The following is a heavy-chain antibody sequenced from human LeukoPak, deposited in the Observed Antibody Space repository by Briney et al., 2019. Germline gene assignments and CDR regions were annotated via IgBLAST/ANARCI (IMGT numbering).Heavy chain of an antibody. J-gene: IGHJ4*02. CDR3: ARASDSSGYYDY. D-gene: IGHD3-22*01. V-gene: IGHV3-74*01. CDR2: VNSDGSTT. CDR1: GFTFSTYW. Sequence: GGSLRLSCAASGFTFSTYWMHWVRQAPGKGLVWVSRVNSDGSTTSYADSVKGRFTISRDNAKNTLYLQMNSLRAEDTAVYYCARASDSSGYYDYWGQGTLVTVSS.